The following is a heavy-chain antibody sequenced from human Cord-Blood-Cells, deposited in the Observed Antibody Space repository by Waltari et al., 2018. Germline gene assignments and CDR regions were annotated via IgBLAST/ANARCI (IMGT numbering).Heavy chain of an antibody. CDR2: IRGSGGST. CDR1: GFSFSRYA. Sequence: EVQLLGSGGGLVQPGGSLRLSCAASGFSFSRYAMRWVRQAPGKGLEGVSAIRGSGGSTYYAGSVKGRVTISRDNSKNTLYLQMNSLRAEDTAVYYCAKESGSWWGQGTLVTVSS. V-gene: IGHV3-23*01. J-gene: IGHJ4*02. CDR3: AKESGSW. D-gene: IGHD1-26*01.